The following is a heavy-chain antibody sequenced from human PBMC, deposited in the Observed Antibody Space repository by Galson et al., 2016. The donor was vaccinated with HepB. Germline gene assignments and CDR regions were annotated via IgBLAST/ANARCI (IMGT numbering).Heavy chain of an antibody. J-gene: IGHJ3*02. CDR2: ISYDGSSK. D-gene: IGHD4-17*01. V-gene: IGHV3-30*03. CDR3: ARESPTTAGAFDI. Sequence: SLRPSCAASGFTFSSYGMHWVRQAPGKGLEWVAVISYDGSSKYYADSVKGRFTISRDNSKNTLYVQMNSLRAEDTAVYYCARESPTTAGAFDIWGQGTMVTVSS. CDR1: GFTFSSYG.